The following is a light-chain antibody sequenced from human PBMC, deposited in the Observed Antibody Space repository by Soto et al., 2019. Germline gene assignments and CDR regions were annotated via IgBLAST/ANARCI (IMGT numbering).Light chain of an antibody. CDR1: QSVSSK. V-gene: IGKV3-15*01. J-gene: IGKJ1*01. CDR3: QQYNNWPPWT. CDR2: GAS. Sequence: EIVMTQSPATLSVSPGERATLSCRASQSVSSKLAWYQQKLGQAPRLLIHGASTRATGIPARFSGSGSGTEFTLTISSLQSEDFAVYYCQQYNNWPPWTFGQGTKVDIK.